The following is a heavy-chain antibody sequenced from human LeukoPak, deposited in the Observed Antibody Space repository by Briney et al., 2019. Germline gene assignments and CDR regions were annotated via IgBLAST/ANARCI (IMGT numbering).Heavy chain of an antibody. D-gene: IGHD3-16*02. CDR1: GYSISSGYY. CDR2: IYHSGST. CDR3: ARANDYVWGSYRSYYFDY. Sequence: SETLSLTCTVSGYSISSGYYWGWIRQPPGKGLEWIGSIYHSGSTYYNPSLKSRVTISVDTSRNQFSLNLSSVTAADTAVYYCARANDYVWGSYRSYYFDYWGQGTLVTVSS. V-gene: IGHV4-38-2*02. J-gene: IGHJ4*02.